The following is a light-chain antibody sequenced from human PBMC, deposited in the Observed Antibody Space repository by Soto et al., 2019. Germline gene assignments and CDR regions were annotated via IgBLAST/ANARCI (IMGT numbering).Light chain of an antibody. CDR3: QQYDNLPPFT. J-gene: IGKJ3*01. CDR2: DAS. CDR1: HDIGNF. Sequence: DIQMTQSPSSLSVSIGDRVTITCQASHDIGNFLNWYQQKPGKAPKLLIYDASNLETGVPSRFSGSGSGTDFTFAISSLQPEDIATYYCQQYDNLPPFTFGPGTNVDIK. V-gene: IGKV1-33*01.